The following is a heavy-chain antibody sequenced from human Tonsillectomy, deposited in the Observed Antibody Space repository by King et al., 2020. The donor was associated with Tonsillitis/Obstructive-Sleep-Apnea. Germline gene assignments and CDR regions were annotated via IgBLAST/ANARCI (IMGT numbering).Heavy chain of an antibody. CDR3: VRGGLGGASDYFDY. J-gene: IGHJ4*02. Sequence: VQLVESGGGLVQPGGSLRLSCAASGFTFSSYSMNWVRQAPGKGLEWVSYIGGGGDAIYDAVSVKGRFTISRDNARNSVCLQMSALRDEDTAVYYCVRGGLGGASDYFDYWGQGTLVTVSS. D-gene: IGHD3-16*01. CDR2: IGGGGDAI. CDR1: GFTFSSYS. V-gene: IGHV3-48*02.